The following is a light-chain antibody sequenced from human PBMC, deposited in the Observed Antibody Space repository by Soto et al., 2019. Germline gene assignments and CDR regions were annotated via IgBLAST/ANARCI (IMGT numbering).Light chain of an antibody. Sequence: DIQMTQSPSTLSASVGDRVTITCRASQSISSWLAWYQQKPGKAPKLLIYDASSWESGVPSRFSGSGSGTEFPLTISSLQPDDFATYYCQQYNSYSPYSFGQGTQLEIK. CDR2: DAS. J-gene: IGKJ2*01. CDR3: QQYNSYSPYS. V-gene: IGKV1-5*01. CDR1: QSISSW.